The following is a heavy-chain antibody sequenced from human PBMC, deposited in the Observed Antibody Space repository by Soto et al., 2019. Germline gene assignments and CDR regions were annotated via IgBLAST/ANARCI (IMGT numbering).Heavy chain of an antibody. CDR3: ARALSEDYMDV. Sequence: EVQLVESGGGLVKPGGSLRLSCAASGFTFSSYSMNWVRQAPGKGLEWVSSISSSSSYIYYADSVKGRFTISRDNAKNSLHLQMNSLRAEDTAVYYCARALSEDYMDVWGKGTTVTVSS. J-gene: IGHJ6*03. CDR1: GFTFSSYS. V-gene: IGHV3-21*01. CDR2: ISSSSSYI.